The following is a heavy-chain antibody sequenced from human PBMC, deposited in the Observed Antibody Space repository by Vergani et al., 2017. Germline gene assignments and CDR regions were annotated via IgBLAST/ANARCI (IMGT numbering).Heavy chain of an antibody. CDR2: IYYSGST. CDR3: ARGAPRITIFGVVRGQFYFDY. V-gene: IGHV4-61*01. Sequence: QVQLQESGPGLVKPSETLSLTCTVSGGSVSSGSYYWSWIRQPPGKGLEWIGYIYYSGSTNYNPSLKSRVTISVDTSKNQFSLKLSSVTAADTAVYYCARGAPRITIFGVVRGQFYFDYWGQGTLVTVSS. CDR1: GGSVSSGSYY. J-gene: IGHJ4*02. D-gene: IGHD3-3*01.